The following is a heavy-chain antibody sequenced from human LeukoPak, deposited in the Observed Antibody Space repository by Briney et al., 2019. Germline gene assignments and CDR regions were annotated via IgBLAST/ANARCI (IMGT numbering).Heavy chain of an antibody. CDR3: AREYYDFWSGYYNYYYYGMDV. J-gene: IGHJ6*02. V-gene: IGHV3-21*01. CDR2: ISSSSSYI. D-gene: IGHD3-3*01. Sequence: GGSLRLSCAASGFSFSTYAMHWVRQAPGKGLEWVSSISSSSSYIYYADSVKGRFTISRDNAKNSLYLQMNSLRAEDTAVYYCAREYYDFWSGYYNYYYYGMDVWGQGTTVTVSS. CDR1: GFSFSTYA.